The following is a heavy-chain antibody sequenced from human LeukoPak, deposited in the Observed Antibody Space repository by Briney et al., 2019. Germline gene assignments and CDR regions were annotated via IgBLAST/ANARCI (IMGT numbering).Heavy chain of an antibody. Sequence: SQTLSLTCAISGDSVSINSAAWNWIRQSPSRGLEWLGRPYYRSKWYNDYAVSVKSRITINPDTSKNQFSLQLNSVTPEDTAVYYCASSLGGYCTNGVCPEDAFDIWGQGTMVTVSS. V-gene: IGHV6-1*01. CDR2: PYYRSKWYN. J-gene: IGHJ3*02. D-gene: IGHD2-8*01. CDR3: ASSLGGYCTNGVCPEDAFDI. CDR1: GDSVSINSAA.